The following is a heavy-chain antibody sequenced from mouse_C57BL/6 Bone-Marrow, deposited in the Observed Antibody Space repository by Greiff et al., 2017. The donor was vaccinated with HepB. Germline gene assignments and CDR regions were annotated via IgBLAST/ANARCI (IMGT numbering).Heavy chain of an antibody. CDR3: AREGGDYDNYAMDY. Sequence: EVHLVESGGGLVQSGRSLRLSCATSGFTFSDFYMEWVRQAPGKGLEWIAASRNKANDYTTEYSASVKGRFIVSRDTSQSILYLQMNALRAEDTAIYYCAREGGDYDNYAMDYWGQGTSVTVSS. CDR2: SRNKANDYTT. J-gene: IGHJ4*01. V-gene: IGHV7-1*01. CDR1: GFTFSDFY. D-gene: IGHD2-4*01.